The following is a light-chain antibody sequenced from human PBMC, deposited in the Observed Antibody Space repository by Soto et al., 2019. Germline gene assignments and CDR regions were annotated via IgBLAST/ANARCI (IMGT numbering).Light chain of an antibody. J-gene: IGKJ1*01. CDR1: QSVLSS. CDR3: QQYNNWPPWT. CDR2: AAS. Sequence: EIEMTQSPATLSLAPGERATLSCRASQSVLSSLAWYQQKPGQPPRLLIYAASTRATGVPARFSGSGSGTEFTLTISSLQSEDFAIYYCQQYNNWPPWTFGQGTKVDIK. V-gene: IGKV3-15*01.